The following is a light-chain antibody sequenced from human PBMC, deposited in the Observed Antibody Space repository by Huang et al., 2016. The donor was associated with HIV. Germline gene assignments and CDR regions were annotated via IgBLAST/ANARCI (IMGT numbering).Light chain of an antibody. CDR3: QQYYSTHPT. V-gene: IGKV1-NL1*01. J-gene: IGKJ2*01. CDR1: QGFTSS. CDR2: GAS. Sequence: DIQMTQSPSSLSASVRDRVTITCRASQGFTSSLAWYQQKPGKAPKLLLSGASRLESGVPSRFSGSGSGTDYTLTISSLQPEDFATYYCQQYYSTHPTFGQGTKLEIK.